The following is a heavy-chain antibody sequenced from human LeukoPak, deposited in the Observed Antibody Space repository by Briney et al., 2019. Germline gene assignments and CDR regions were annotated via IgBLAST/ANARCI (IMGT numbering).Heavy chain of an antibody. V-gene: IGHV3-48*02. J-gene: IGHJ4*02. CDR1: GFTFSIYN. D-gene: IGHD5-12*01. CDR3: ARDVTGYPY. Sequence: GGSLRLSCAASGFTFSIYNMVWVRQAPGKGLEWVSYISSSTSTIYYADSVKGRFTISRDNGNNLLYLQMNSLRDEDTAVYYCARDVTGYPYWGQGTLVTVSS. CDR2: ISSSTSTI.